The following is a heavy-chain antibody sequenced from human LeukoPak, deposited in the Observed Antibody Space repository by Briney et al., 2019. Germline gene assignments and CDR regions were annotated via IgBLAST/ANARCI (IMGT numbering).Heavy chain of an antibody. D-gene: IGHD3-10*01. CDR3: ARGPRRITMVRGVIGYFDY. J-gene: IGHJ4*02. Sequence: SETLSLTCAVYGGSFSGYYWSWIRQPPGKGLEWIGEINHSGSTNYNPSLKSRVTISVDTSKNQFSLKLSSVTAADTAVYYCARGPRRITMVRGVIGYFDYWGQGTLVTVSS. CDR2: INHSGST. V-gene: IGHV4-34*01. CDR1: GGSFSGYY.